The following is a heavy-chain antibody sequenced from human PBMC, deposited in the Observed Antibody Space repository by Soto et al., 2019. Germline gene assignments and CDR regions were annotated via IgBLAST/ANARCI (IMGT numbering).Heavy chain of an antibody. V-gene: IGHV1-69*13. J-gene: IGHJ6*02. Sequence: SVKVSCKASGGTFSSYAISWVRQAPGQGLEWMGGIIPIFGTANYAQKFQGRVTITADESTSTAYMELSSLRSEDTAVYYCARVVGDSSGYLYYYYGMDVWGQGTTVNVPS. CDR1: GGTFSSYA. D-gene: IGHD3-22*01. CDR3: ARVVGDSSGYLYYYYGMDV. CDR2: IIPIFGTA.